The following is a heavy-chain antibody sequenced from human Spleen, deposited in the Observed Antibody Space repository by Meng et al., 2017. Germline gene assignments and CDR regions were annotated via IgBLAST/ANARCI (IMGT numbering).Heavy chain of an antibody. CDR3: LRGSGGSV. J-gene: IGHJ1*01. CDR1: GGSISSGDYY. Sequence: QLQLQESGPGLVKPSQTLSLNCTVSGGSISSGDYYWNWIRQPPGKGLEWIGEIPHRGSSVYNPPLKCRVSMSIDKSKNQFSLKLTAVTAADTAVYHCLRGSGGSVWGQGTLVTVSS. CDR2: IPHRGSS. V-gene: IGHV4-30-4*01. D-gene: IGHD3-10*01.